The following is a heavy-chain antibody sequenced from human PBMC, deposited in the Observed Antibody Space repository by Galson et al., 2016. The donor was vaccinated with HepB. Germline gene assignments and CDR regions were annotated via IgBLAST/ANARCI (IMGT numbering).Heavy chain of an antibody. J-gene: IGHJ4*02. CDR3: AREAGIAAAATYDY. D-gene: IGHD6-13*01. CDR1: GFTFSRYG. CDR2: IWSDGSNK. Sequence: SLRLSCAASGFTFSRYGMHWVRQAPGKGLEWVALIWSDGSNKYYADSVKGRFTISRDNSKNTAYLQMNSLRAADRAVYYCAREAGIAAAATYDYWGQGTLVTVSS. V-gene: IGHV3-33*01.